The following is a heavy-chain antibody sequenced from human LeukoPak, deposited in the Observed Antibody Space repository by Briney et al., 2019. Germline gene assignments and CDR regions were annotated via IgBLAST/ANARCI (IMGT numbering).Heavy chain of an antibody. CDR3: AREESNWNYYYFDF. D-gene: IGHD1-7*01. Sequence: GASVKVSCKASGYTFTGYYIHWVRQAPGQGLEWMGWIKPENGRTNYAQQFPGRVILSRDTSISTVYMEVLRLASDDTAVYYCAREESNWNYYYFDFWGQGSLVIVSS. V-gene: IGHV1-2*02. CDR2: IKPENGRT. J-gene: IGHJ4*02. CDR1: GYTFTGYY.